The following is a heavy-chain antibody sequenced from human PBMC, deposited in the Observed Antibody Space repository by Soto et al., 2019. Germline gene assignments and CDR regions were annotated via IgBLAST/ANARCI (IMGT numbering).Heavy chain of an antibody. CDR2: IYPGDSDT. CDR1: GYSFTSYW. J-gene: IGHJ3*02. CDR3: ARDWPYYDFWSGYLDAFDI. D-gene: IGHD3-3*01. Sequence: GESLKISCKGSGYSFTSYWIGWVRQMPGKGLEWMGIIYPGDSDTRYSPSFQGQVTISADKSISTAYLQWSSLRAEDTAVYYCARDWPYYDFWSGYLDAFDIWGQGTMVTVSS. V-gene: IGHV5-51*01.